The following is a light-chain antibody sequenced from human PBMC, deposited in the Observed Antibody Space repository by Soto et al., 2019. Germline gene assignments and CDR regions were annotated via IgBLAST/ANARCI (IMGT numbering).Light chain of an antibody. V-gene: IGKV1-5*01. CDR2: DAS. CDR3: QQYNTYLTWT. Sequence: DTQMTQSPTTLSASLGDRVTLTCRASQGVSMWLAWYQQKPGKAPRLLIYDASNLESGVPSRFSGSGSGTEFTLTISSLQPEDAATYYCQQYNTYLTWTFGQGTKVDIK. J-gene: IGKJ1*01. CDR1: QGVSMW.